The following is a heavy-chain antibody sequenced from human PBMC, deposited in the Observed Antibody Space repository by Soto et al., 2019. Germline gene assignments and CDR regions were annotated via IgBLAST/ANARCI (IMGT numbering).Heavy chain of an antibody. Sequence: QVQLVQSGAEVKKPGSSVKVSCKASGGTFSSYTISWVRQAPGQGLEWMGRIIPILGIANYAQKFQGRVTITADKSTSTAYMELSSLSSEDTAVYYCARALALLWFGRPPSGAFDIWGQGTMVTVSS. D-gene: IGHD3-10*01. CDR1: GGTFSSYT. J-gene: IGHJ3*02. CDR3: ARALALLWFGRPPSGAFDI. CDR2: IIPILGIA. V-gene: IGHV1-69*02.